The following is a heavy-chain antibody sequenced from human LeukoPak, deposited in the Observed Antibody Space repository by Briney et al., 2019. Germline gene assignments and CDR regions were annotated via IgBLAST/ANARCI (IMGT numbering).Heavy chain of an antibody. CDR2: ISGSGSGGST. D-gene: IGHD6-19*01. CDR1: GFTFSSYA. CDR3: AKLLAVTNSYYFNY. J-gene: IGHJ4*02. Sequence: PGGSLRLSCAASGFTFSSYAMSWVRQAPGKGLKWVSTISGSGSGGSTYYADSVKGRFTISRDNSKDTLFLQMNSLRAEDTAVYYCAKLLAVTNSYYFNYWGQGTLVTVSS. V-gene: IGHV3-23*01.